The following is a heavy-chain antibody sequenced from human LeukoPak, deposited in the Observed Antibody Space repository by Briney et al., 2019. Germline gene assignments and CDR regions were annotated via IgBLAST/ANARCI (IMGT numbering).Heavy chain of an antibody. J-gene: IGHJ4*02. CDR2: INTNTGNP. CDR3: ARVVGCGGDCYSGISDY. CDR1: GYTFTSYA. D-gene: IGHD2-21*02. Sequence: ASVKVSCKASGYTFTSYAMNWVRQAPGQGLEWMGWINTNTGNPTYAQGFTGRFVFSLDTSVSTAYLQISSLKAEDTAVYYCARVVGCGGDCYSGISDYWGQGTLATVSS. V-gene: IGHV7-4-1*02.